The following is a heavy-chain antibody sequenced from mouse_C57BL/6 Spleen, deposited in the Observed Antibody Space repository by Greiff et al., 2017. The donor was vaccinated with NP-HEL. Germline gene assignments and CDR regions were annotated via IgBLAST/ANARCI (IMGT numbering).Heavy chain of an antibody. CDR2: ISSGGDYI. Sequence: EVQRVESGEGLVKPGGSLKLSCAASGFTFSSYAMSWVRQTPEKRLEWVAYISSGGDYIYYADTVKGRFTISRDNARNTLYLQMSSLKSEDTAMYYCTRPSSSSSYFDYWGQGTTLTVSS. CDR3: TRPSSSSSYFDY. V-gene: IGHV5-9-1*02. D-gene: IGHD1-1*01. J-gene: IGHJ2*01. CDR1: GFTFSSYA.